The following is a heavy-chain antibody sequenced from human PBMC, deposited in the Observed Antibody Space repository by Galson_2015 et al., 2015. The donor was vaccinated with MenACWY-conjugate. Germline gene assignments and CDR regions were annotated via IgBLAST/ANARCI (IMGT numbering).Heavy chain of an antibody. Sequence: PGDSDIRYSPSFQGQVTISADKSITTAYLQWSSLKASDTAIYYCARHAGLAAAGDFDFWGQGTLVTVSS. D-gene: IGHD6-13*01. J-gene: IGHJ4*02. CDR2: PGDSDI. CDR3: ARHAGLAAAGDFDF. V-gene: IGHV5-51*01.